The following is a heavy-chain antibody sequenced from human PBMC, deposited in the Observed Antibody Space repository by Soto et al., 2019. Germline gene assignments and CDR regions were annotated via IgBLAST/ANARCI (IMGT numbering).Heavy chain of an antibody. CDR3: ARTLYSGYEGWFDH. J-gene: IGHJ5*02. Sequence: GXSVKVSCKASGGTFSSYAISWVRQAPGQGLEWMGGIIPIFGTANYAQKFQGRVTITADESTSTAYMELSSLRSEDTAVYYCARTLYSGYEGWFDHWGQGNLVTVSS. V-gene: IGHV1-69*13. D-gene: IGHD5-12*01. CDR1: GGTFSSYA. CDR2: IIPIFGTA.